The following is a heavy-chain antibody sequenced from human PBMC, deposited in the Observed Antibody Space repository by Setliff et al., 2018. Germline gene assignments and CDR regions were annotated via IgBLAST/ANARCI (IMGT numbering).Heavy chain of an antibody. D-gene: IGHD1-1*01. CDR2: MNPTSGNT. CDR3: AIDYGPTGTPYH. CDR1: GYTFTSYD. V-gene: IGHV1-8*01. Sequence: ASVKVSCKASGYTFTSYDINWVRQATGQGLEWMGWMNPTSGNTGYAQKFQGRVTMTRNTSISTAYMELSSLRSEDTAVYYCAIDYGPTGTPYHGGQGTPVTVSS. J-gene: IGHJ4*02.